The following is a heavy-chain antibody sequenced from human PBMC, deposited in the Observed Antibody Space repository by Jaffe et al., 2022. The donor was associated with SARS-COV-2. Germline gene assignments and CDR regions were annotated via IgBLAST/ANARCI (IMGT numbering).Heavy chain of an antibody. V-gene: IGHV4-39*01. CDR2: IYYSGST. CDR3: ASAGAAASFDY. J-gene: IGHJ4*02. D-gene: IGHD2-2*01. Sequence: QLQLQESGPGLVKPSETLSLTCTVSGGSISSSSYYWGWIRQPPGKGLEWIGSIYYSGSTYYNPSLKSRVTISVDTSKNQFSLKLSSVTAADTAVYYCASAGAAASFDYWGQGTLVTVSS. CDR1: GGSISSSSYY.